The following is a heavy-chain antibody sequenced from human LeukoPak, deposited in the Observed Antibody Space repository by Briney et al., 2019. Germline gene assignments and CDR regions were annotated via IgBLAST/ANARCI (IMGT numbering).Heavy chain of an antibody. CDR1: GFTVSSNY. D-gene: IGHD3-10*01. CDR3: ARKLFGSGSYLDY. Sequence: PGGSLRLSCAASGFTVSSNYMSWVRQAPGKGLEWVSVIYSGGSTYYADSVKGRFTISRDNSKNTLYLQMNSLRAEDTAVYYCARKLFGSGSYLDYWGQGTLVTVSS. J-gene: IGHJ4*02. CDR2: IYSGGST. V-gene: IGHV3-53*01.